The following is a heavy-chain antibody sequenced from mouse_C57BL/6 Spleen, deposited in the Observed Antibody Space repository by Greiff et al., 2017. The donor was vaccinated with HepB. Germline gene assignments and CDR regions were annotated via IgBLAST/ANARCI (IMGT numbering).Heavy chain of an antibody. D-gene: IGHD1-1*01. J-gene: IGHJ2*01. CDR3: ARSNYGSSWYYFDY. V-gene: IGHV1-72*01. CDR2: IDPNSGGT. Sequence: VQLQESGAELVKPGASVKLSCKASGYTFTSYWMHWVKQRPGRGLEWIGRIDPNSGGTKYTEKFKSKATLTVDKPSSTAYMQLSSLTSEDSAVYYCARSNYGSSWYYFDYWGQGTTLTVSS. CDR1: GYTFTSYW.